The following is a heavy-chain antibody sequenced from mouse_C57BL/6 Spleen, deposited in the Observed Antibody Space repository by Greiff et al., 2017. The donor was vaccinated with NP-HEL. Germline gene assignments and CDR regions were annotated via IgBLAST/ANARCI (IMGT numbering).Heavy chain of an antibody. CDR2: IHPNSGST. CDR3: ARGSDDYYFDY. D-gene: IGHD1-3*01. CDR1: GYTFTSYW. Sequence: QVQLQQPGAELVKPGASVKLSCKASGYTFTSYWMHWVKQRPGQGLEWIGMIHPNSGSTNYNEKFKSKATLTVAKSSSTAYMQLSSLTSEDSAVYYCARGSDDYYFDYWGQGTTLTVSS. J-gene: IGHJ2*01. V-gene: IGHV1-64*01.